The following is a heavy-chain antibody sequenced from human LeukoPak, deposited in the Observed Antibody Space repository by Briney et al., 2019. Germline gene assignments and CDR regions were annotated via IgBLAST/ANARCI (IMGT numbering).Heavy chain of an antibody. V-gene: IGHV3-23*01. CDR2: ISGSGGGT. CDR1: GFTFSSYA. Sequence: GGSLRLSCAASGFTFSSYAMSWVRQAPGKGLEWVSAISGSGGGTYYADSVKGRFTISRDILKNTLYLQMNSLRAEDTAVYYCARGPAGYNWGQGTLVTVSS. CDR3: ARGPAGYN. D-gene: IGHD1-1*01. J-gene: IGHJ4*02.